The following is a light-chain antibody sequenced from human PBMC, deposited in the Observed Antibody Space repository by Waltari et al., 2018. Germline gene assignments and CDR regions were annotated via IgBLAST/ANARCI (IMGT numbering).Light chain of an antibody. CDR1: QNVYIW. CDR3: QQYNSYSLT. J-gene: IGKJ4*01. CDR2: GAS. Sequence: DIQMTQSPSTLSASVGDRVTITCRASQNVYIWLAWYQQKPGKAPKLLIYGASTLESGVPLRFSGSGSGTEFTLTISSLQPDDFATYYCQQYNSYSLTFGGGTKVEIK. V-gene: IGKV1-5*01.